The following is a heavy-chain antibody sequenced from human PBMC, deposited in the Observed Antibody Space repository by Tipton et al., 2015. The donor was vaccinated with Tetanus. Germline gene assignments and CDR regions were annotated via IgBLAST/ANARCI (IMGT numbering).Heavy chain of an antibody. V-gene: IGHV4-30-4*01. CDR1: GGSISSGDYY. CDR3: ARRSSGYLDY. Sequence: LRLSCTVSGGSISSGDYYWSWIRQPPGKGLEWIGYIYYSGSTYYNPSLKSRVTISVDTSKNQFSLKLSSVTAADTAVYYCARRSSGYLDYWGQGTLVTVSS. D-gene: IGHD3-3*01. CDR2: IYYSGST. J-gene: IGHJ4*02.